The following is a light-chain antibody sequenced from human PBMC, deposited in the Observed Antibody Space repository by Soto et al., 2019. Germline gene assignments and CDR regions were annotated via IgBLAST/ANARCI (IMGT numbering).Light chain of an antibody. J-gene: IGKJ2*01. V-gene: IGKV1-39*01. CDR2: GAS. CDR3: QESHTSGT. Sequence: DIQMTQSPSSLSASVGDRVTITCRASQSISTYLSWYQQKPGKAPNLLIYGASSLQSGVPSRFSGSGSGTYFTLTISSLLLEDFATYLCQESHTSGTFGQGTKLEI. CDR1: QSISTY.